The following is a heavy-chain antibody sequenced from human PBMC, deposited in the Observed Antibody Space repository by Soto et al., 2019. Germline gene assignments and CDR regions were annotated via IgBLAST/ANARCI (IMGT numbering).Heavy chain of an antibody. CDR2: IYYSGST. D-gene: IGHD3-16*01. J-gene: IGHJ4*02. CDR1: GGSISIYY. Sequence: PSETLSLTCTVSGGSISIYYWSWIRQPPGKGLEWIGYIYYSGSTNYNPSLKSRVTISVDTSKNQFSLKLSSVTAADTAVYYCARGHPIRNLYPSYFDYWGQGTLVTVSS. CDR3: ARGHPIRNLYPSYFDY. V-gene: IGHV4-59*01.